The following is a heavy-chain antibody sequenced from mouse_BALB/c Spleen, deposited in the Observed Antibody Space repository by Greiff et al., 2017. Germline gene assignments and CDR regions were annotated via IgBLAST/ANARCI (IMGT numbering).Heavy chain of an antibody. CDR1: GFTFSSYA. V-gene: IGHV5-6-5*01. J-gene: IGHJ2*01. Sequence: DVKLVESGGGLVKPGGSLKLSCAASGFTFSSYAMSWVRQTPEKRLEWVASISSGGSTYYPDSVKGRFTISRDNARNILYLQMSSLRSEDTAMYYCARGSYYKGYFDYWGQGTTLTVSS. CDR3: ARGSYYKGYFDY. CDR2: ISSGGST. D-gene: IGHD2-12*01.